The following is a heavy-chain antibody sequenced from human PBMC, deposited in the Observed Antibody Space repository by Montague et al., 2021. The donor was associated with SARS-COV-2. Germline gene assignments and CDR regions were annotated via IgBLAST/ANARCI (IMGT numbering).Heavy chain of an antibody. CDR1: GGSFRSSSYY. V-gene: IGHV4-39*07. D-gene: IGHD2-8*02. J-gene: IGHJ2*01. CDR2: IYYSGST. CDR3: ARSNLSVIVLVVYATRGAYSDL. Sequence: SETLSLTCTVSGGSFRSSSYYWGCIRQPPGKGLEWIGSIYYSGSTYYNPSLKSRVTISVDTSKNQFSLKLSSVTAADTAVYYCARSNLSVIVLVVYATRGAYSDLWGRGTPVTVSS.